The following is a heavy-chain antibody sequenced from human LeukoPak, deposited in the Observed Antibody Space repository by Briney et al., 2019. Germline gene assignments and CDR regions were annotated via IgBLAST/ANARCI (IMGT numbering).Heavy chain of an antibody. D-gene: IGHD3-16*01. J-gene: IGHJ4*02. V-gene: IGHV3-23*01. CDR2: IRGNGET. CDR1: GLSFRIFA. CDR3: ARASWVSSTDAVR. Sequence: TGGPRRFSGAGPGLSFRIFALTGVRKGPARGLKGVSSIRGNGETFYADSVKGRFTLSSDSSRNTVYFQLNNLRVEDTAIYYCARASWVSSTDAVRWGQGTLVTVSS.